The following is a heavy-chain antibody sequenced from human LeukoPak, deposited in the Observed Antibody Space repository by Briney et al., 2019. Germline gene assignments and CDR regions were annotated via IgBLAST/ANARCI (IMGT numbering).Heavy chain of an antibody. J-gene: IGHJ3*02. Sequence: GASVKVSCKASGYTFTSYGISWVRQAPGQGLEWMGWIIAYNGNTNYAQKLQGRVTMTTDTSTSTAYMELRSLRSDDTAVYYCARDLDIRYFDWLSTYGAPGPDAFDIWGQGTMVTVSS. V-gene: IGHV1-18*01. CDR1: GYTFTSYG. D-gene: IGHD3-9*01. CDR3: ARDLDIRYFDWLSTYGAPGPDAFDI. CDR2: IIAYNGNT.